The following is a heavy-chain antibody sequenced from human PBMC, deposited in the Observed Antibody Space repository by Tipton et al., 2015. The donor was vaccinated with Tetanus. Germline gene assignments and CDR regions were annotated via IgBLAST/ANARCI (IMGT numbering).Heavy chain of an antibody. J-gene: IGHJ3*02. CDR2: IYYSGST. V-gene: IGHV4-39*01. Sequence: TLSLTCTVSGGSISSSSYYWGWIRQPPGKGLEWIGSIYYSGSTYYNPSLKSRVTIFVDKSKNQFSLRLSSVTAADTAVYYCARRFYDSSGYSFDIWGQGTMVTASS. CDR1: GGSISSSSYY. D-gene: IGHD3-22*01. CDR3: ARRFYDSSGYSFDI.